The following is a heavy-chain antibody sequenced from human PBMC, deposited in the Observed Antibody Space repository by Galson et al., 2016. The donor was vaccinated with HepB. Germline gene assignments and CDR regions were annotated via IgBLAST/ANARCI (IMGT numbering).Heavy chain of an antibody. CDR3: AKDSRGYWAYYHYYYMDV. CDR2: ISCDGNNK. J-gene: IGHJ6*03. V-gene: IGHV3-30*18. Sequence: SLRLSCAASGFTFNSYGMRWVRQAPGKGLEWLAFISCDGNNKDYADSVKGRFTISRDKSTKTLYLHMTSLRVEDTALYYCAKDSRGYWAYYHYYYMDVWGKGTTVTVSS. D-gene: IGHD5-18*01. CDR1: GFTFNSYG.